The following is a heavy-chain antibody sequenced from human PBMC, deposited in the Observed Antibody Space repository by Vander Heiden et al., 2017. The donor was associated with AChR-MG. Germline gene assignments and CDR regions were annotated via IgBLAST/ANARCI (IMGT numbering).Heavy chain of an antibody. D-gene: IGHD7-27*01. CDR3: AKVLTGDDFDY. Sequence: QVQLVESGGGVVQPGRSLRLSCAASGFTFSSYGMHWVRQAPGKGLEWVAVISYDGSNKYYADSVKGRFTISRDNSKNTLYLQMNSLRAEDTAVYYCAKVLTGDDFDYWGQGTLVTVSS. CDR1: GFTFSSYG. CDR2: ISYDGSNK. V-gene: IGHV3-30*18. J-gene: IGHJ4*02.